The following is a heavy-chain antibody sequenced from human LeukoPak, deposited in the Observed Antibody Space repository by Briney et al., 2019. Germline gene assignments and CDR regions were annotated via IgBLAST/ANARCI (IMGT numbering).Heavy chain of an antibody. D-gene: IGHD4-17*01. CDR1: GYTFTSYA. Sequence: ASVKVSCKASGYTFTSYAMHWVRQAPGQRLEWMGWINAGNGNTKYSQKFRGRVTIARDTSASTAYMELSSLRSEDTAVYYCARSTTVTNVFDYWGQGTLVTVSS. J-gene: IGHJ4*02. CDR2: INAGNGNT. CDR3: ARSTTVTNVFDY. V-gene: IGHV1-3*01.